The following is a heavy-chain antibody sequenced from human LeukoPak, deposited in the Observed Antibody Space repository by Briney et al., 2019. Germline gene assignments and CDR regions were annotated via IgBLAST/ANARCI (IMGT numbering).Heavy chain of an antibody. V-gene: IGHV4-59*12. CDR2: IYYSGST. D-gene: IGHD3-3*01. J-gene: IGHJ6*02. CDR1: GGSISSYY. Sequence: PSETLSLTCTVSGGSISSYYWSWIRQPPGKGLEWIGYIYYSGSTNYSPSLKSRVTISVDTSKNQCSLKLSSVTAADTAVYYCARLYYDFWSGYYPLTYYGMDVWGQGTTVTVSS. CDR3: ARLYYDFWSGYYPLTYYGMDV.